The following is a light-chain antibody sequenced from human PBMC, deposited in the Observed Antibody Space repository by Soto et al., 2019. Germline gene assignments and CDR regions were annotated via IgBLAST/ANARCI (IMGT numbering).Light chain of an antibody. J-gene: IGLJ1*01. CDR3: SSYAGSNNLV. Sequence: QSVLTQPPSASGSPGQSVTISCTGTSSEVGGYNYVSWYQQHPGKAPKLMIYEVSKWPSGVPDRFSGSKSGNTASLTVSGLQAEDEADYYCSSYAGSNNLVFGTGTKVTVL. CDR1: SSEVGGYNY. V-gene: IGLV2-8*01. CDR2: EVS.